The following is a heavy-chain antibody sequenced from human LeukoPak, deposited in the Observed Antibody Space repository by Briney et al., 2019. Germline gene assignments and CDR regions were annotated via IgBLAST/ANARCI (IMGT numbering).Heavy chain of an antibody. J-gene: IGHJ6*03. Sequence: ASVKVSCKASGYTFTGYYMHWVRQAPGQGLEWMGRINPNSGGTNYAQKFQGRVTMTRDTSISTAYMELSRLRSDDTAVYYCARSAAAGTKRYYYYMDGGGKGTTVTVSS. CDR2: INPNSGGT. V-gene: IGHV1-2*06. CDR1: GYTFTGYY. CDR3: ARSAAAGTKRYYYYMDG. D-gene: IGHD6-13*01.